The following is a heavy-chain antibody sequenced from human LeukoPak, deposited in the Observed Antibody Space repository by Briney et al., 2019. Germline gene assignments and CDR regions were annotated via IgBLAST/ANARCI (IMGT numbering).Heavy chain of an antibody. CDR3: ARIRTSQYAFDI. CDR1: GFSLSTSGMC. Sequence: SGPALVKPTQTLTLTCTFSGFSLSTSGMCVSWVRQPPGKALEWLALIDWDDDKYYSTSLKTRLTISEDTSKNQVVLTMTNMDPVDTATYYCARIRTSQYAFDIWGQGTMVTVSS. D-gene: IGHD2-2*01. CDR2: IDWDDDK. V-gene: IGHV2-70*20. J-gene: IGHJ3*02.